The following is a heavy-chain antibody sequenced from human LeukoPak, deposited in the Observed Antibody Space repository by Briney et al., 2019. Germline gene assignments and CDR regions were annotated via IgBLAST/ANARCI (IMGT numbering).Heavy chain of an antibody. D-gene: IGHD6-19*01. V-gene: IGHV4-30-4*08. CDR2: IYYSGST. CDR3: ARNSIAVAGLGGYYYYYMDV. J-gene: IGHJ6*03. CDR1: GGSISSGDYY. Sequence: PSETLSLTCTVSGGSISSGDYYWSWIRQPPGKGLEWIGYIYYSGSTYYNPSLKSRVTISVDTSKNQFSLKLSSVTAADTAVYYCARNSIAVAGLGGYYYYYMDVWGKGTTVTVSS.